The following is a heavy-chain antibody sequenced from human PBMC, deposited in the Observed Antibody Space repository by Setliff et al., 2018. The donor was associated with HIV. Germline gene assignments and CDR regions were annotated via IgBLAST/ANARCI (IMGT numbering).Heavy chain of an antibody. CDR3: ARGRGMSYYYYYMDV. CDR1: GFSLTSTSMC. Sequence: SGPTLVNPTQPLTLTCTFSGFSLTSTSMCVSWIRQPPGEALEWLGRIDWDDNKYYSESLRSRLTISKDTSKNQVVLTMTNMDPVDTATYFCARGRGMSYYYYYMDVWGKGTTVTVS. CDR2: IDWDDNK. J-gene: IGHJ6*03. V-gene: IGHV2-70*11. D-gene: IGHD3-16*01.